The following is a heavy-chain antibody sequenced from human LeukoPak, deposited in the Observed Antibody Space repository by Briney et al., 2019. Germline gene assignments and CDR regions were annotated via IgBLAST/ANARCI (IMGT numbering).Heavy chain of an antibody. D-gene: IGHD5-18*01. V-gene: IGHV4-61*02. J-gene: IGHJ4*02. CDR2: IYTSGST. Sequence: PSETLSLTCTVSGGSISSGSYYWSWIRQPAGKGLEWIGRIYTSGSTNYNPSLKSRVTISVDTSKNQFSLKLSSVTAADTAVYYCARGGYSYGLLKYFDYGGQGTLVTVSS. CDR3: ARGGYSYGLLKYFDY. CDR1: GGSISSGSYY.